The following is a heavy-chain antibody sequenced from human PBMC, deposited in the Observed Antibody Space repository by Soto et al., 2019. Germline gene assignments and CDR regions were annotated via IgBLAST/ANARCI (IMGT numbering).Heavy chain of an antibody. CDR2: ISGDGLST. Sequence: GGSLRLSCAGSGSTFTAFTMTWVRQAPGKGLEWVSAISGDGLSTYYAGSVKGRFTISRDNSKTTLYLQMNSLRAEDTAVYYCARRPDAFDIWGRGTMVTVSS. CDR3: ARRPDAFDI. V-gene: IGHV3-23*01. CDR1: GSTFTAFT. J-gene: IGHJ3*02.